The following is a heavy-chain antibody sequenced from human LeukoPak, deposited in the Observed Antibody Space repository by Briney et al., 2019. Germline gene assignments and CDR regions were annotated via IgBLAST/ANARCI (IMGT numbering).Heavy chain of an antibody. Sequence: ESLSLSWAVSGLTVSSNYTSWVSQPQGKGLEWVGVIQSGGSTSYADSMKGRFTISRDNSKNTLYLQMNSLRAEHTAVYYCARLLSPDGSRWYPYYFDYWGQGSLVTVPS. CDR3: ARLLSPDGSRWYPYYFDY. V-gene: IGHV3-53*01. J-gene: IGHJ4*02. CDR2: IQSGGST. CDR1: GLTVSSNY. D-gene: IGHD6-13*01.